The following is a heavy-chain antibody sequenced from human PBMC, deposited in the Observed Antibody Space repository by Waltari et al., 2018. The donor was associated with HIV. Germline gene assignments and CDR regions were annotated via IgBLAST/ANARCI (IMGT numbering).Heavy chain of an antibody. V-gene: IGHV3-9*01. J-gene: IGHJ4*02. D-gene: IGHD3-22*01. CDR3: AKDPRDYYDSSGYFDY. CDR2: ISWNSGSI. Sequence: EVQLVESGGGLVQPGRSLRLSCAASGFTFDDYAMHWVCQAPGKGLEWVSGISWNSGSIGYADSVKGRFTISRDNAKNSLYLQMNSLRAEDTALYYCAKDPRDYYDSSGYFDYWGQGTLVTVSS. CDR1: GFTFDDYA.